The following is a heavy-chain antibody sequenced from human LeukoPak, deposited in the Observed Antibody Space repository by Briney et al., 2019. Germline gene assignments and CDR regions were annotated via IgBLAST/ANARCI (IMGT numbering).Heavy chain of an antibody. Sequence: GASVKVSCKASGYTFTSYYMHWVRQAPGQGLEWMGIINPSGRSTSYAQKFQGRVTMTRDTSTSTVDMELRSLRSEDTAVYYCARDVGDGYAEDYWGQGTLVTVSS. CDR1: GYTFTSYY. J-gene: IGHJ4*02. CDR3: ARDVGDGYAEDY. V-gene: IGHV1-46*01. D-gene: IGHD5-24*01. CDR2: INPSGRST.